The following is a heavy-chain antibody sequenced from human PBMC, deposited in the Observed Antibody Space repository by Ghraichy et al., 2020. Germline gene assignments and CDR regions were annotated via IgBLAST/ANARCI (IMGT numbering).Heavy chain of an antibody. CDR1: GGSISSSSYY. Sequence: SETLSLTCTVSGGSISSSSYYWGWIRQPPGKGLEWIGSIYYSGSTYYNPSLKSRVTISVDTSKNQFSLKLSSVTAADTAVYYCASLEGPSPSDYWGQGTLVTVYS. J-gene: IGHJ4*02. CDR3: ASLEGPSPSDY. CDR2: IYYSGST. V-gene: IGHV4-39*01.